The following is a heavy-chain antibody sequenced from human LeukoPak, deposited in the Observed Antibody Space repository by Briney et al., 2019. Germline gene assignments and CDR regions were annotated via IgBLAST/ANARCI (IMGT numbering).Heavy chain of an antibody. V-gene: IGHV4-39*01. D-gene: IGHD4-17*01. CDR1: GGSISSSYYY. Sequence: ASETLSLTCTVSGGSISSSYYYWGWIRQPPGTGLEWIGSIYSSGSTYYNPSLKSRVTISVDTSKNQFSLKLTSVTAADTAVYYSARHYGPWGQGTLVTVSS. CDR2: IYSSGST. CDR3: ARHYGP. J-gene: IGHJ5*02.